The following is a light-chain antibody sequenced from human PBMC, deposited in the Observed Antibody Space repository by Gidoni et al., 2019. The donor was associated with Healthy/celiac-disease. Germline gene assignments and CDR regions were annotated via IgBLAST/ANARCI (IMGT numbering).Light chain of an antibody. CDR2: AAS. Sequence: AIRITQSPSSLSASTGDRVTITCRASQGISSYLAWYQQKPGKAPKLLIYAASTLQSGVPSRFSGSGSGTDFTLTISCLQSEDCATYYCQQYYSYPLTFXGXTKVEIK. J-gene: IGKJ4*01. CDR3: QQYYSYPLT. CDR1: QGISSY. V-gene: IGKV1-8*01.